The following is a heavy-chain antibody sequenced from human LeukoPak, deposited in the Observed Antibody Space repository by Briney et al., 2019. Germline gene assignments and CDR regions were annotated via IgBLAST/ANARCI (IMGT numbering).Heavy chain of an antibody. V-gene: IGHV3-53*01. J-gene: IGHJ3*02. D-gene: IGHD5-24*01. CDR3: AKGWDAFDI. CDR2: IYGDGST. Sequence: PGGSLRLSCAPSGFSVSSKYMSWVRQAPGKGLEWVSLIYGDGSTYYADSVRGGFTISRDNSKNTLYLQMNSLRAVDTAVYYCAKGWDAFDIWGQGTMVTVSS. CDR1: GFSVSSKY.